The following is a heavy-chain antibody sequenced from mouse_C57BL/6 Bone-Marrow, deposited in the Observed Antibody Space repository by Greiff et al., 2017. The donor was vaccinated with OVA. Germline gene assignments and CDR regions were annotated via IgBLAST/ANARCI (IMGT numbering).Heavy chain of an antibody. D-gene: IGHD2-5*01. CDR2: IYPRSGNT. V-gene: IGHV1-81*01. Sequence: VKLQESGAELARPGASVKLSCKASGYTFTSYGISWVKQRTGQGLEWIGEIYPRSGNTYYNEKFKGKATLTADKSSSTAYMELRSLTSEDSAVYFCARAYYSNYVWYFDVWGTGTTVTVSS. CDR1: GYTFTSYG. CDR3: ARAYYSNYVWYFDV. J-gene: IGHJ1*03.